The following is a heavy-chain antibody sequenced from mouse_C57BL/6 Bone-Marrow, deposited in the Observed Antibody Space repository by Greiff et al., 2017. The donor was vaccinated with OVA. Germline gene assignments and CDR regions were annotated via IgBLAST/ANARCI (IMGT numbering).Heavy chain of an antibody. Sequence: EVMLVESGGGLVKPGGSLKLSCAASGFTFSDYGMHWVRQAPEQGLEWVAYISRGSSTIYYADTVKGRFTISRDNATNTLFLQMTSLRSEDTAMYYCAKITTVVPHYFDYWGQGTTLTVSS. CDR3: AKITTVVPHYFDY. J-gene: IGHJ2*01. V-gene: IGHV5-17*01. CDR2: ISRGSSTI. D-gene: IGHD1-1*01. CDR1: GFTFSDYG.